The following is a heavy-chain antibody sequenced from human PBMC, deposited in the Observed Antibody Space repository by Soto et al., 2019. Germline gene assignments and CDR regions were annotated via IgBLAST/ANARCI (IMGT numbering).Heavy chain of an antibody. D-gene: IGHD3-16*01. V-gene: IGHV3-66*01. CDR1: GFTVSTKY. J-gene: IGHJ4*02. CDR2: IYSGGST. CDR3: ARDPWAADY. Sequence: PGGSLRLSCAASGFTVSTKYMSWVRQAPGKGLEWVSVIYSGGSTFYADSVRGRFTISRDNSKNTVNLQMNSLRAEDTAVYYCARDPWAADYWGQGPLVTVSS.